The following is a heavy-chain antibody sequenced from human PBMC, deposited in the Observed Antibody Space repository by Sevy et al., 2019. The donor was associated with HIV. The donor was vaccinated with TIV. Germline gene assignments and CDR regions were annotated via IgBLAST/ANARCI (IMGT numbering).Heavy chain of an antibody. CDR3: ARGTRYSGSYYLGDDAFDI. D-gene: IGHD1-26*01. Sequence: GGSLRLSCAASGFTFSRYDMHWVRQATGKGLEWVSSIGTAGDTYYPGSVKGRFTISRENAKKSLYLQMNSPRAGDTAVYYSARGTRYSGSYYLGDDAFDIWGQGTMVTVSS. J-gene: IGHJ3*02. CDR1: GFTFSRYD. CDR2: IGTAGDT. V-gene: IGHV3-13*01.